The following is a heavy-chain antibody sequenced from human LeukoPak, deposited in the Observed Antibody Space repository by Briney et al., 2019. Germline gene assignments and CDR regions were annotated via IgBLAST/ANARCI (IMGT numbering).Heavy chain of an antibody. V-gene: IGHV3-7*01. Sequence: GGSLRLSCAASGFTFRSYWMSWVRQAPGKGLEWLGHINQEASRTDHADSVKGRFTISRDNTRNLLFLHMSSLRAEDTAVYYCAKYLSRAFDSWGQGTLVTVSS. J-gene: IGHJ4*02. CDR3: AKYLSRAFDS. CDR2: INQEASRT. CDR1: GFTFRSYW. D-gene: IGHD2/OR15-2a*01.